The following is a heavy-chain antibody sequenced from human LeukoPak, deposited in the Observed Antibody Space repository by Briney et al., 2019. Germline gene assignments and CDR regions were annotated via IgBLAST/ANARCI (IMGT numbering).Heavy chain of an antibody. D-gene: IGHD2-15*01. J-gene: IGHJ3*01. CDR1: GHIFTVDS. CDR3: ATAQHCSGGTCHAWTDAFHV. Sequence: ASVKVSCTASGHIFTVDSIHWVRQAPGQGLEWMGWTHLNGGGTYRAQKFQDRVTMTKGTSIGTAYLELSTMTFDDTAVYYCATAQHCSGGTCHAWTDAFHVWGQGTMVTVSS. CDR2: THLNGGGT. V-gene: IGHV1-2*02.